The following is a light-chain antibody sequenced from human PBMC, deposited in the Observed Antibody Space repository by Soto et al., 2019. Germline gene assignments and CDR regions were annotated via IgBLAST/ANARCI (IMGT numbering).Light chain of an antibody. V-gene: IGKV3-20*01. CDR3: QQYGSSPGLT. CDR1: QSVSSSY. J-gene: IGKJ4*01. CDR2: GAS. Sequence: EIVLTQSPGTLSLSPGERATLCCRASQSVSSSYLAWYQQKPGQAPRLLIYGASSRATGIPDRFSGSGSGTDFTLTISRLEPEDFAVYYCQQYGSSPGLTFGGGTKVEIK.